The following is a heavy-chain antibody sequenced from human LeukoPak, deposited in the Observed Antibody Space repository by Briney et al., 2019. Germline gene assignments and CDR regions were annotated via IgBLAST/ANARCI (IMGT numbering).Heavy chain of an antibody. J-gene: IGHJ4*02. CDR3: TSYPDTVVTGEAGAY. V-gene: IGHV3-73*01. CDR1: GFTFSGSP. CDR2: IRTKATSYDA. Sequence: GGSLRLSCAASGFTFSGSPMHWVRQASGKGLEWVGRIRTKATSYDAAYAASVKGRFTISRDDSKNTAYLQMNSLKTEDTAVYYCTSYPDTVVTGEAGAYWGQGTLVTVSS. D-gene: IGHD4-23*01.